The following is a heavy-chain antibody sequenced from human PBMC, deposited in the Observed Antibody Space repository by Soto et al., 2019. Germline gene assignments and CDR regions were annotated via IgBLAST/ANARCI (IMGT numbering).Heavy chain of an antibody. J-gene: IGHJ4*02. V-gene: IGHV1-3*01. CDR1: GYTFTSYA. CDR2: INAGNGNT. CDR3: ARSIVVVTAADY. D-gene: IGHD2-21*02. Sequence: GASVKVSCKASGYTFTSYAMHWVRQAPGQRLEWVGWINAGNGNTKYSQKFQGRVTITRDTSASTAYMELSSLRSEDTAVYYCARSIVVVTAADYWGQGTLVSVSS.